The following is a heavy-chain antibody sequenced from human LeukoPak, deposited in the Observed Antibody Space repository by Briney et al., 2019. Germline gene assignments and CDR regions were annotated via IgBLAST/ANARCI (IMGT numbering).Heavy chain of an antibody. J-gene: IGHJ4*02. CDR3: ATPAVGGADLAWHRILGY. Sequence: ASVKVSCKVSEDTLTELSMHWVRQAPGKGLEWMGGFDPEDGETIYAQKFQGRVTMTEDTSTDTAYMELSSLRSEDTAVYYCATPAVGGADLAWHRILGYWGQGTLVTVSS. CDR2: FDPEDGET. V-gene: IGHV1-24*01. CDR1: EDTLTELS. D-gene: IGHD1-26*01.